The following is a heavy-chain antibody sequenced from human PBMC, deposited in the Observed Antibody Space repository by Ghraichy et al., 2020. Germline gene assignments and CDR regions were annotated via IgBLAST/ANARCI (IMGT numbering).Heavy chain of an antibody. D-gene: IGHD2-15*01. Sequence: GGSLRLSCAASGFTLSNYWMHWVRQAPGKGLVWVSRIKSDGSSTIYADSVKGRFTISRDNAKNTLYLQMNSLRPEDTAVYYCAREYCSGGRCFFGTGGSHFDYWGQGTLVTVA. V-gene: IGHV3-74*01. CDR1: GFTLSNYW. CDR2: IKSDGSST. CDR3: AREYCSGGRCFFGTGGSHFDY. J-gene: IGHJ4*02.